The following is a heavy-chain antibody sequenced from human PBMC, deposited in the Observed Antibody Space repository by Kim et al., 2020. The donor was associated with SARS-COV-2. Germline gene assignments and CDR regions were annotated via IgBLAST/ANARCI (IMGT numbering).Heavy chain of an antibody. CDR1: GFTFSSYW. Sequence: GGSLRLSCAASGFTFSSYWMSWVRQAPGKGLEWVANIKQDGSEKYYVDSVKGRFTISRDNAKNSLYLQMNSLRAEDTAVYYCATLLLWFGELLDNWFDPWGQGTLVTVSS. V-gene: IGHV3-7*03. CDR2: IKQDGSEK. J-gene: IGHJ5*02. CDR3: ATLLLWFGELLDNWFDP. D-gene: IGHD3-10*01.